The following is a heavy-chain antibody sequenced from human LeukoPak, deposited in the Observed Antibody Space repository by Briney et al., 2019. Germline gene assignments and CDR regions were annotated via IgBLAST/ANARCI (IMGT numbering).Heavy chain of an antibody. CDR2: IYSGGST. Sequence: GGSLRLSCAASGFTVSSNYMSWVRQAPGKGLEWVSVIYSGGSTYYADSVKGRFTISRDNSKNTLYLQMNSLRAEDTAVYYVSGSGSLNPTPYYFDYWGQGTLVTVSS. D-gene: IGHD3-10*01. V-gene: IGHV3-53*01. CDR3: SGSGSLNPTPYYFDY. CDR1: GFTVSSNY. J-gene: IGHJ4*02.